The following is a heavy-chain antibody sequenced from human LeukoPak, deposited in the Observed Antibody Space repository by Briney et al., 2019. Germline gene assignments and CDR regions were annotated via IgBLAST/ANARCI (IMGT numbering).Heavy chain of an antibody. D-gene: IGHD2-15*01. CDR2: ISGSGDST. CDR1: GFTFNTYA. V-gene: IGHV3-23*01. Sequence: GGSLRLSCAASGFTFNTYAMSWVRQAPGKGLEWVSAISGSGDSTYYADSVKGRFTISRGNSKNTLYLQIHSLRAEDTAVYYCAKGKGSSSSSIDWWGQGTLVTVSS. J-gene: IGHJ4*02. CDR3: AKGKGSSSSSIDW.